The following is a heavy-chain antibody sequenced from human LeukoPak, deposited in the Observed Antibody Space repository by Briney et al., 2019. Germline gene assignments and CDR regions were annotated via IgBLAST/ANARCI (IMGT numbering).Heavy chain of an antibody. CDR1: GYTFTSYF. V-gene: IGHV1-46*01. CDR3: ARDQYLDSSRFHYFDS. D-gene: IGHD6-13*01. Sequence: ASVKVSCKASGYTFTSYFIHWVRQDPGQGLEWMGLINPTSGGTSYAQKFQGRVTMTRDTSTSTVYMELSSLREEDTALYYCARDQYLDSSRFHYFDSWGQGTLVTVSS. CDR2: INPTSGGT. J-gene: IGHJ4*02.